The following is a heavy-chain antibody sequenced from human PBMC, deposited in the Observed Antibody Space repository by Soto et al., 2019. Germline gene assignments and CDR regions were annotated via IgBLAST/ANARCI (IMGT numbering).Heavy chain of an antibody. D-gene: IGHD2-2*01. CDR3: TTASDSALGVPAAPSYYYYMDV. CDR2: INHLGSI. V-gene: IGHV4-34*01. Sequence: SETLSLTCVVSGGSLSDYFWSWIRQPPGMALEWIGEINHLGSINYNPSLKSRVTMSVDTSKNQFSLTLNSVTAADTATYYCTTASDSALGVPAAPSYYYYMDVWGKGTTVTVSS. CDR1: GGSLSDYF. J-gene: IGHJ6*03.